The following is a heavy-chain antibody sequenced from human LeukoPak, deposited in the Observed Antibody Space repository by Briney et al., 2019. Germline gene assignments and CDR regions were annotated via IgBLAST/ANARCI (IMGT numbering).Heavy chain of an antibody. Sequence: SVKVSCKASGGTFSSYAISWVRQAPGQGLEWMGGIIPIFGTANYAQKFQGRVTITTDESTSTAYMELSSLRSEDTAVYYCARVGRYCSSTSCYTSVDYYYMDVWAKGPRSPSP. CDR2: IIPIFGTA. CDR1: GGTFSSYA. D-gene: IGHD2-2*02. CDR3: ARVGRYCSSTSCYTSVDYYYMDV. J-gene: IGHJ6*03. V-gene: IGHV1-69*05.